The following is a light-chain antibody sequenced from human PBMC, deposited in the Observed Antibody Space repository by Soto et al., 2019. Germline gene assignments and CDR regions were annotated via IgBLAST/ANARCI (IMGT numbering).Light chain of an antibody. Sequence: EIVLTQSPGTLSLSPGERATLSCRASQSVPSSCLAWYQQKPDQAPRLLIYDASSRATGIPDRFSGSESGTDFTLTISRLEPEDFAVYYCHQYGASPLTFGGGTKVGIK. V-gene: IGKV3-20*01. CDR2: DAS. J-gene: IGKJ4*01. CDR3: HQYGASPLT. CDR1: QSVPSSC.